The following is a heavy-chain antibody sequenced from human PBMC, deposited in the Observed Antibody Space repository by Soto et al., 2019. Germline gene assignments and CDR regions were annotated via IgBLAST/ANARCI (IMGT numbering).Heavy chain of an antibody. V-gene: IGHV1-69*01. Sequence: QVQLVQSGAEVKKPGSSVKVSCKASGGTFSSYAISWVRQAPGQGLEWMGGSIPIFGTANYAQKFQGRVTITADESTSTAYMEVSSLSSEDTAVYYCARFTYYDILPGYYSYYWCGPWGQGTLVTVSS. CDR3: ARFTYYDILPGYYSYYWCGP. CDR1: GGTFSSYA. J-gene: IGHJ5*02. D-gene: IGHD3-9*01. CDR2: SIPIFGTA.